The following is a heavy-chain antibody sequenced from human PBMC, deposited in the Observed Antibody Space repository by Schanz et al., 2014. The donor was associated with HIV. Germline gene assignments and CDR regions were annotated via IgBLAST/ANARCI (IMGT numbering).Heavy chain of an antibody. CDR1: GFTFSNYA. V-gene: IGHV3-33*01. J-gene: IGHJ4*02. D-gene: IGHD3-16*02. CDR3: ARGWGSYRKYFFES. Sequence: QVHLVESGGGVVQPGTSLRLSCAASGFTFSNYAIHWVRQAPGKGLEGVTLIWNDGTSKYYADSVKGRFTISRDASKNALYLQMNSLRAEDTAVYYCARGWGSYRKYFFESWGQGTLVTVSS. CDR2: IWNDGTSK.